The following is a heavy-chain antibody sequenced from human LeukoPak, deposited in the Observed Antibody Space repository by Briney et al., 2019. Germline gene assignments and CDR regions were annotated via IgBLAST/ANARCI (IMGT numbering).Heavy chain of an antibody. D-gene: IGHD2/OR15-2a*01. Sequence: GGSLRLSCAASGFSFSSYWMHWVRQAPGKGLVWVSRINSDGSITNYADSVKGRFTISRDNSKNTLYLQMNSLRAEDTAVYYCAKIVAGLDYWGQGTLVTVSS. J-gene: IGHJ4*02. CDR3: AKIVAGLDY. CDR1: GFSFSSYW. CDR2: INSDGSIT. V-gene: IGHV3-74*01.